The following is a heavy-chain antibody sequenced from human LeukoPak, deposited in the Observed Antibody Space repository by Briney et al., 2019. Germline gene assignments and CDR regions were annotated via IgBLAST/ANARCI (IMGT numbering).Heavy chain of an antibody. J-gene: IGHJ4*02. Sequence: GGSLRLSCAAPGITLSSYAMHWVRQAPGKGLEWVSLISSGGTDEYYAASVKGRFTISRDNSKNTLYLQLNSLRGEDTAVYYCARDSTYYYDSGSSGPHYFDNWGQGTLVTVSS. CDR2: ISSGGTDE. CDR1: GITLSSYA. D-gene: IGHD3-10*01. CDR3: ARDSTYYYDSGSSGPHYFDN. V-gene: IGHV3-30*01.